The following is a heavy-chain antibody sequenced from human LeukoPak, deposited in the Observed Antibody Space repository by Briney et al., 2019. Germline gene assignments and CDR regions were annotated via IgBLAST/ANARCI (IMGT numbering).Heavy chain of an antibody. V-gene: IGHV4-34*01. D-gene: IGHD3-3*01. Sequence: PSETLSLTCAVYGGSFSGYYWSWIRQPPGKGLEWIGEINHSGSTNYNPPPKSRVTISVDTSKTQFSLKLSSVTAADTAVYYCARARYSLRFLECLSVGSFDYWGKGTLVTVSS. J-gene: IGHJ4*02. CDR1: GGSFSGYY. CDR3: ARARYSLRFLECLSVGSFDY. CDR2: INHSGST.